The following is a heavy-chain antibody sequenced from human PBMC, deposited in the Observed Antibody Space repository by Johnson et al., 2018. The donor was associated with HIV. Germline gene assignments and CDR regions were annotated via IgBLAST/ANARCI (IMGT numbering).Heavy chain of an antibody. CDR2: ISYDGSNK. V-gene: IGHV3-30-3*01. CDR3: ASDRAPFYSSSSTPFDVFDI. D-gene: IGHD6-6*01. Sequence: QVQLVESGGGVVQPGRSLRLSCAASGFTFSSYAMHWVRQAPGKGLEWVAVISYDGSNKYYADSVKGRFTISRDNSKNTLYLHMNSLRAEDSAVYYCASDRAPFYSSSSTPFDVFDIWGQGTMVTVSS. J-gene: IGHJ3*02. CDR1: GFTFSSYA.